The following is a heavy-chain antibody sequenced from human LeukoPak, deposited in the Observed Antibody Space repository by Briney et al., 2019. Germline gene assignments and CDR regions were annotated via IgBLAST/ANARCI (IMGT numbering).Heavy chain of an antibody. V-gene: IGHV3-48*02. CDR3: ARLEYYYVSGNYYKLFDY. CDR1: GFTFSSYQ. J-gene: IGHJ4*02. D-gene: IGHD3-10*01. Sequence: GGSLRLSCAASGFTFSSYQMNWVRQAPGKGLEWVSDISSSGSTIYFADSVEGRFTISRDNAKNSLYLQMNSLRDEDTAVYYCARLEYYYVSGNYYKLFDYWGQVTLVTVCS. CDR2: ISSSGSTI.